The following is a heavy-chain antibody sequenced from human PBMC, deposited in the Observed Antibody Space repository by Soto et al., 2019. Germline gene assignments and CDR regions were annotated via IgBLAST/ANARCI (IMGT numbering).Heavy chain of an antibody. D-gene: IGHD2-2*01. CDR2: ISKSDYT. CDR1: GFAFNNYG. Sequence: PGGSLRLSCTVSGFAFNNYGINWVRQAPGKGLEWVSSISKSDYTYYSDSVKGRFTIPRDNAKNSVSLQMNTLRVEDTAVYYRQREDSIIIPAVPDFWGQGTLVTVSS. J-gene: IGHJ4*02. V-gene: IGHV3-21*04. CDR3: QREDSIIIPAVPDF.